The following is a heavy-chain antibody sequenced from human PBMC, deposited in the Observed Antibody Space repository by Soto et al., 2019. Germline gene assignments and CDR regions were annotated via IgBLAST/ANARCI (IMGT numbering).Heavy chain of an antibody. CDR3: ARDRGSGWSGNWFDP. CDR1: GGTFSSYA. Sequence: GASVKVSCKASGGTFSSYAISWVRQAPGQGLEWMGGIIPIFGTTNYAQKFQGRVTITADESTSTAYMELSSLRSEDTAVYYCARDRGSGWSGNWFDPWGQGTLVTVSS. D-gene: IGHD6-19*01. V-gene: IGHV1-69*13. CDR2: IIPIFGTT. J-gene: IGHJ5*02.